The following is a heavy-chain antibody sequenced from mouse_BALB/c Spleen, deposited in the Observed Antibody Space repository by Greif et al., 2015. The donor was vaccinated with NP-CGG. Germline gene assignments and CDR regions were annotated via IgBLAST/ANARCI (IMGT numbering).Heavy chain of an antibody. D-gene: IGHD2-14*01. Sequence: EVHLVESGGGLVKPGGSLKLSCAASGFTFSSYAMSWVRQTPEKRLEWVASISSGGSTYYPDSVKGRFTISRDNARNILYLQMSSLRSEDTAMYYCARSYYRYDVDYAMDYWGQGTSVTVSS. CDR1: GFTFSSYA. CDR2: ISSGGST. V-gene: IGHV5-6-5*01. J-gene: IGHJ4*01. CDR3: ARSYYRYDVDYAMDY.